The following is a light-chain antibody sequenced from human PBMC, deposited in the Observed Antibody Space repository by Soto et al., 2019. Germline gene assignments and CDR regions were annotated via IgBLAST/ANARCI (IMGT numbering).Light chain of an antibody. CDR2: GAS. CDR3: QHYEDSPPRYT. CDR1: QSVSSSN. Sequence: EIVLTQSPATLSLSPGERATLSCRASQSVSSSNLAWYQQKHGQAPRLVISGASSRAAGLPDRFSGSGSGTDFTLTISRLEPEDFAVYYCQHYEDSPPRYTFGQGTKLEIK. J-gene: IGKJ2*01. V-gene: IGKV3-20*01.